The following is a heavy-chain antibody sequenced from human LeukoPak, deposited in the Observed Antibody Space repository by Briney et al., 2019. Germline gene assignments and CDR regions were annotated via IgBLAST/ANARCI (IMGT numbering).Heavy chain of an antibody. CDR2: XYPGDSDT. J-gene: IGHJ5*02. D-gene: IGHD4-11*01. Sequence: GESLKISCKGSGYSFTSYWIGWVRQMPGKGLXXXXXXYPGDSDTRYSPSFQGQVTISADKSISTAYLQWSSLKASDTAMYYCARMARMTTVTTGWFDPWGQGTLVTVSS. V-gene: IGHV5-51*01. CDR3: ARMARMTTVTTGWFDP. CDR1: GYSFTSYW.